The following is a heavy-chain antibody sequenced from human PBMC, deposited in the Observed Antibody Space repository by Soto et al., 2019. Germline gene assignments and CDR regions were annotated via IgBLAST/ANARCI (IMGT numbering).Heavy chain of an antibody. D-gene: IGHD1-26*01. CDR2: IYTSGST. CDR3: ARTVGAAYYFDF. CDR1: GDSMSKYY. Sequence: SETLSLTCTVSGDSMSKYYWSWIRQPAGKGLEWIGRIYTSGSTNYNPSLKSRVNMSIDTSNNHLSLNLKSVTAADAAVYYCARTVGAAYYFDFWGQGALVTVSS. J-gene: IGHJ4*02. V-gene: IGHV4-4*07.